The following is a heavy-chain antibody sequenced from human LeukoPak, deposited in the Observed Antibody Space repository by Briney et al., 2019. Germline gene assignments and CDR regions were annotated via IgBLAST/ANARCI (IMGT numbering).Heavy chain of an antibody. V-gene: IGHV4-34*01. Sequence: PSETLSLTCAVYGGSFSGYYWSWIRQPPGKGLEWIGEINHSGSTNYNPSLKSRVTISVDTSKNQFSLKLSSMTAADTAVYYCAPGSGYYDSSGYYSDYWGQGTLVTVSS. J-gene: IGHJ4*02. CDR2: INHSGST. CDR3: APGSGYYDSSGYYSDY. D-gene: IGHD3-22*01. CDR1: GGSFSGYY.